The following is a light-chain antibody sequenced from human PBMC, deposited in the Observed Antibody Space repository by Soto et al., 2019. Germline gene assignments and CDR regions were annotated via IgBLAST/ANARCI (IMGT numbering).Light chain of an antibody. CDR1: SSNIGSNT. CDR2: TNK. CDR3: AAWDDSLNGVV. Sequence: QYVLTQLPSASVTPVQRVTISCSGSSSNIGSNTLNWYQQLTGTARKLLIYTNKQPPSGVPDRFSGSKSGTSASLAISGLQSEDEADYYCAAWDDSLNGVVFGGGTKLTVL. V-gene: IGLV1-44*01. J-gene: IGLJ2*01.